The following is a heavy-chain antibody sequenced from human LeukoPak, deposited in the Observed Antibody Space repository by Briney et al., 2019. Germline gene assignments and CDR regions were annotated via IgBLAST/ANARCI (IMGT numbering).Heavy chain of an antibody. D-gene: IGHD3-16*02. J-gene: IGHJ4*02. CDR2: FDPEDGET. V-gene: IGHV1-24*01. CDR3: ATAHVWGSYRTSWDY. Sequence: ASVKVSCKVSGYTLTELSMHWVRQAPGKGLEWMGGFDPEDGETIYAQKFQGRVTMTEDTSTDTAYMELSNLRSEDTAVYYCATAHVWGSYRTSWDYWGQGTLVTVSS. CDR1: GYTLTELS.